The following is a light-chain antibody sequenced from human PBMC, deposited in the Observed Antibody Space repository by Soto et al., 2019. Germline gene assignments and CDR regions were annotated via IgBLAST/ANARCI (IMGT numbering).Light chain of an antibody. Sequence: EIVLTQSPATLSLSPGERATLSCRASQSVSSYLAWYQQKPGQAPRLLIYDASNRATASPARFSGSGSGTDFTLTSSSLEPEDFAVYYCQQRSNWPLTFGQRTRLESK. J-gene: IGKJ5*01. CDR2: DAS. CDR1: QSVSSY. CDR3: QQRSNWPLT. V-gene: IGKV3-11*01.